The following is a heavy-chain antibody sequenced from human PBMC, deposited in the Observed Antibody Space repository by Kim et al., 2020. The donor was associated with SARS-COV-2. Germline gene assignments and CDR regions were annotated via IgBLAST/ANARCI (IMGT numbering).Heavy chain of an antibody. CDR2: ISSSSSYI. CDR3: ARDGCSGGSCYLLEDYYGMDV. CDR1: GFTFSSYS. Sequence: GGSLRLSCAASGFTFSSYSMNWVRQAPGEGLEWVSSISSSSSYIYYADSVKGRFTISRDNAKNSLYLQMNSLRAEDTAVYYCARDGCSGGSCYLLEDYYGMDVWGQVTTVTVSS. V-gene: IGHV3-21*01. J-gene: IGHJ6*02. D-gene: IGHD2-15*01.